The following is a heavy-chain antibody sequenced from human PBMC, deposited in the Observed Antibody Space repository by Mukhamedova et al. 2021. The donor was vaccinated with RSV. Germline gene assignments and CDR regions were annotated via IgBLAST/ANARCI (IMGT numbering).Heavy chain of an antibody. CDR3: ARGGGGRGSHYYYGMDV. J-gene: IGHJ6*02. Sequence: YNPSLKSRVTISLDMSTEQFSLKVTSVSAADTAIYFCARGGGGRGSHYYYGMDVWGQGATVTVSS. D-gene: IGHD3-10*01. V-gene: IGHV4-59*09.